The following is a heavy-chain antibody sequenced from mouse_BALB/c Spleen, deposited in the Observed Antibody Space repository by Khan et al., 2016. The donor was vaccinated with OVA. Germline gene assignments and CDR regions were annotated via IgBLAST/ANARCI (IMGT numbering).Heavy chain of an antibody. CDR1: GYSITSDYA. D-gene: IGHD3-3*01. CDR3: SGGRAY. CDR2: ISYRGRT. J-gene: IGHJ3*01. V-gene: IGHV3-2*02. Sequence: EVQLQESGPGLVKPSQSLSLACTVTGYSITSDYAWNWIRQFPGNRLEWMGYISYRGRTSYTPSLKSRISITRDTSKNQVFLQLKSVPTEHTATYYCSGGRAYWGQGTLVTVSA.